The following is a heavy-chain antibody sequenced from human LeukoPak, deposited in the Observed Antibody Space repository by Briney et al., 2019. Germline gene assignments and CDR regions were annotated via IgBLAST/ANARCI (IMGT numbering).Heavy chain of an antibody. V-gene: IGHV4-34*01. J-gene: IGHJ4*02. Sequence: SETLSLTCAVYGGSFSGYYWSWIRQPPGKGLEWIGEINHSGSTNYNPSLKGRVTISVDTSKNQFSLKLSSVTAADTAVYYCARRDSWTNFDYWGQGTLVTVSS. CDR1: GGSFSGYY. CDR2: INHSGST. CDR3: ARRDSWTNFDY. D-gene: IGHD6-13*01.